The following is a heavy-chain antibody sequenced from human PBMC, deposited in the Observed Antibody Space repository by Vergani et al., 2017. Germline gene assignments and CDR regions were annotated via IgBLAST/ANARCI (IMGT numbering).Heavy chain of an antibody. J-gene: IGHJ4*02. Sequence: QVQLVESEGGVVQPGGSLRLSCAASGFTFSHYGMSWVRQAPGKGLDWVAFIRSDGSNKYYVESVKGRFAISRDNSKNTLSLQMNSLRAEDTAVYYCAKAEYGSGTYPAWALDSWGQGALVTVSS. V-gene: IGHV3-30*02. CDR3: AKAEYGSGTYPAWALDS. CDR1: GFTFSHYG. CDR2: IRSDGSNK. D-gene: IGHD3-10*01.